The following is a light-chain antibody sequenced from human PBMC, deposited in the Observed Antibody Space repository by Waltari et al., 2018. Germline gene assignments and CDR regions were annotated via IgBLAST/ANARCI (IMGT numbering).Light chain of an antibody. V-gene: IGKV3-15*01. Sequence: DTVMTQYPATLSVSAGEGATLFCRASQSVSTRLAWYQHIPGQAPRLLIYGASARATGIPARFSGSGSGTEFTLTISSLQSEDFAVYYCHQYNNWPWTFGQGTKVEIK. CDR1: QSVSTR. CDR2: GAS. J-gene: IGKJ1*01. CDR3: HQYNNWPWT.